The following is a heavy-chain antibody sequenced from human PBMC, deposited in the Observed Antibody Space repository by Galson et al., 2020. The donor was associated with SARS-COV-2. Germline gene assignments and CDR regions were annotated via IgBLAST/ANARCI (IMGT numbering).Heavy chain of an antibody. CDR1: GFTFSSYA. CDR2: ISGSGGST. V-gene: IGHV3-23*01. J-gene: IGHJ5*02. CDR3: AKVSKQQLAVNVPNWFDP. Sequence: GGSLRLSCAASGFTFSSYAMSWVRQAPGKGLEWVSAISGSGGSTYYADSVKGRFTISRDNSKNTLYLQMNSLRAEDTAVYYCAKVSKQQLAVNVPNWFDPWGQGSLVTVSS. D-gene: IGHD6-13*01.